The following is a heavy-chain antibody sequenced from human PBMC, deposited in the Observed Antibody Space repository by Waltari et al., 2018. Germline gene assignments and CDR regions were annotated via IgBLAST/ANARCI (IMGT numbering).Heavy chain of an antibody. CDR1: GYTFTGYY. D-gene: IGHD2-2*01. Sequence: QVQLVQSGAEVKKPGASVKVSCKASGYTFTGYYMHWVRQAPGQGLEWMGWINPNSGGTNYAQKFQGRVTMTRDTSISTAYMELSRLRSDDTAVYYCARVWRVVVVPAAPFDPWGQGTLVTVSS. CDR3: ARVWRVVVVPAAPFDP. V-gene: IGHV1-2*02. CDR2: INPNSGGT. J-gene: IGHJ5*02.